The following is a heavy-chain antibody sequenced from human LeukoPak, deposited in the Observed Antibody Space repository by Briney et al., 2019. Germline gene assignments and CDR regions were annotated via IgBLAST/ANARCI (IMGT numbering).Heavy chain of an antibody. D-gene: IGHD4-17*01. V-gene: IGHV4-39*01. CDR3: ARRDYYGDYGAFDI. CDR2: IYYSGST. CDR1: GGSISSSSYY. Sequence: SEILSLTCTVSGGSISSSSYYWGWIRQPPGKGLEWIGSIYYSGSTYYNPSLKSRVTISVDTSKNQFSLKLSSVTAADTAVYYCARRDYYGDYGAFDIWGQGTMVTVSS. J-gene: IGHJ3*02.